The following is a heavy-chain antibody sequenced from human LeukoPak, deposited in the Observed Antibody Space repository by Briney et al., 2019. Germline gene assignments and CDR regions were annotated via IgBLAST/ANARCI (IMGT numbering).Heavy chain of an antibody. V-gene: IGHV3-7*01. CDR2: MKEDGSEK. Sequence: QPGGSLRLSCAASGFTFSTYTMSWVRQAPGKGLEWVATMKEDGSEKSYVDSVKGRFTISRDNAKNSLYLQMNSLRAEDTAVYYCARVAGSHDADTWGYLREWGQGTLVTVSS. CDR1: GFTFSTYT. CDR3: ARVAGSHDADTWGYLRE. D-gene: IGHD3-16*01. J-gene: IGHJ4*02.